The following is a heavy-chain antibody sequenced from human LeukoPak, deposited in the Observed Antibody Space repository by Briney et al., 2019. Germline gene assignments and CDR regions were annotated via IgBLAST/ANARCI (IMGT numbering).Heavy chain of an antibody. J-gene: IGHJ3*02. D-gene: IGHD5-24*01. V-gene: IGHV4-4*02. CDR3: ARAVEMAPGGDAFDI. CDR1: GGSISSSNW. Sequence: SGTLSLTCAVSGGSISSSNWWSWVRQPPGKGLEWIGEIYHSGSTNYNPSLKSRVTISVDKSKNQFSLKLSSVTAADTAVYYCARAVEMAPGGDAFDIWGKGTMVTVSS. CDR2: IYHSGST.